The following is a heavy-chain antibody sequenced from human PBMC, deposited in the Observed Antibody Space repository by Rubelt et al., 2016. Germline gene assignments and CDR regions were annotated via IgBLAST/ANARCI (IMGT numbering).Heavy chain of an antibody. D-gene: IGHD2-2*02. Sequence: QVQLVQSGAEVKKPGASVKVSCKASGYTFTSYGISWVRQAPGQGLEWMGWINTNTGNPTYAQGFTGRVVFSLDTSVSTAYLQLSSLKAEDTAVYYCAIGELTSCYILGDYYYGMDVWGQGTTVTVSS. CDR2: INTNTGNP. V-gene: IGHV7-4-1*02. CDR1: GYTFTSYG. J-gene: IGHJ6*02. CDR3: AIGELTSCYILGDYYYGMDV.